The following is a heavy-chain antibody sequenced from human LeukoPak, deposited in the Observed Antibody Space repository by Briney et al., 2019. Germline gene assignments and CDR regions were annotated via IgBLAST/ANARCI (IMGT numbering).Heavy chain of an antibody. J-gene: IGHJ4*02. Sequence: ASVKLSCKAFGYTFTGYWMHWVRQAPGQGLEWMGGIIPIFGTANYAQKLQGRVTITADESTSTAYMELSSLRSEDTAVYYCARYYYDSSGYRSDWGQGTLVTVSS. CDR1: GYTFTGYW. D-gene: IGHD3-22*01. CDR2: IIPIFGTA. CDR3: ARYYYDSSGYRSD. V-gene: IGHV1-69*13.